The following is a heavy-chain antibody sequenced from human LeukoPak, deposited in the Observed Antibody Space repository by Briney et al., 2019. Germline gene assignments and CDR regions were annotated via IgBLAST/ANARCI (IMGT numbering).Heavy chain of an antibody. V-gene: IGHV1-8*02. J-gene: IGHJ4*02. D-gene: IGHD4-17*01. CDR1: GYTFTSYG. CDR2: MNPNSGNT. CDR3: ARDPTDYGDGTRGLDY. Sequence: ASVKVSCKASGYTFTSYGISWVRQATGQGLEWMGWMNPNSGNTGYAQKFQGRVTMTRNTSISTAYMELRSLRSDDTAVYYCARDPTDYGDGTRGLDYWGQGTLVTVSS.